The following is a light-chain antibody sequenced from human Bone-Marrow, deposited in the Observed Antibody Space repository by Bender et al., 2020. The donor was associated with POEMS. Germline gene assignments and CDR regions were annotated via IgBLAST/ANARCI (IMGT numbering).Light chain of an antibody. V-gene: IGLV1-44*01. J-gene: IGLJ3*02. CDR1: SSNIGSNI. Sequence: QSVLTQPPSASGTPGQRVTISCSGSSSNIGSNIVNWYHQLPGAAPRLVVYSNYQRPSGVPARFSGSKSGTSASLAISDIQSEDEGDYYCSSWDDSLSGWVFGGGTKLTVL. CDR2: SNY. CDR3: SSWDDSLSGWV.